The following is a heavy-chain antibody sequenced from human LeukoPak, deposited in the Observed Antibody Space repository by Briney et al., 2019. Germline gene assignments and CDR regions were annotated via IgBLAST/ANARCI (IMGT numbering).Heavy chain of an antibody. J-gene: IGHJ4*02. CDR1: GFTFDDYG. Sequence: GGSLRLSCAASGFTFDDYGMSWVRQAPGKGLEWVSGINWNGGSTGYADSVKGRFTISRDNAKNSLYLQMNSLRAEDTALYYCAIWSRNWYYDSSGQYFDYWGQGTLVTVSS. CDR3: AIWSRNWYYDSSGQYFDY. CDR2: INWNGGST. V-gene: IGHV3-20*04. D-gene: IGHD3-22*01.